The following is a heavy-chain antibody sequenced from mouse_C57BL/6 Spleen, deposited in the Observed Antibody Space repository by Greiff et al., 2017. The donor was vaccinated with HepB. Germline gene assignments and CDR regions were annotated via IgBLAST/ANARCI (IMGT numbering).Heavy chain of an antibody. J-gene: IGHJ4*01. CDR2: INPGSGGT. CDR1: GYAFTNYL. CDR3: ARSGIYYGNLYAMDY. V-gene: IGHV1-54*01. D-gene: IGHD2-1*01. Sequence: VQRVESGAELVRPGTSVKVSCKASGYAFTNYLIEWVKQRPGQGLEWIGVINPGSGGTNYNEKFKGKATLTADKSSSTAYMQLSSLTSEDSAVYFCARSGIYYGNLYAMDYWGQGTSVTVSS.